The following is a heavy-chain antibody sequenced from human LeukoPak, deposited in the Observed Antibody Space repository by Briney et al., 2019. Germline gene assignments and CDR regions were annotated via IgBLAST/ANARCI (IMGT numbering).Heavy chain of an antibody. CDR3: AKEAWEYSSSARFDY. J-gene: IGHJ4*02. V-gene: IGHV3-23*01. Sequence: GESLKISCAASGFTFSSYAMSWVRQAPGKGLEWVSAISGSGGTTYYADSVKGRFTISRDNSKNTLYLQMNSLRAEDTAVYYCAKEAWEYSSSARFDYWGQGTLVTVSS. CDR2: ISGSGGTT. D-gene: IGHD6-6*01. CDR1: GFTFSSYA.